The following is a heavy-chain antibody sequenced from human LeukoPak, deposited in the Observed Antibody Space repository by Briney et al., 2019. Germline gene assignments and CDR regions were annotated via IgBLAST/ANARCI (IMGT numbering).Heavy chain of an antibody. Sequence: ASVKVSCKASGYTFTNYGINWVRQAPGQGLEWMGLINPTGGSTGYAQKFQGRVTMTRDMSTSTDYMELSSLRSEDTAIYYCARDNSVGDNAWWFDPWGQGTLVTVSS. CDR3: ARDNSVGDNAWWFDP. V-gene: IGHV1-46*01. J-gene: IGHJ5*02. D-gene: IGHD1-26*01. CDR1: GYTFTNYG. CDR2: INPTGGST.